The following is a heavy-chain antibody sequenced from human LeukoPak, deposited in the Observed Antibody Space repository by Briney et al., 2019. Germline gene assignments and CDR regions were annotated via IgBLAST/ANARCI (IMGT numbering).Heavy chain of an antibody. J-gene: IGHJ4*02. Sequence: PGGSLRLSCAASGFTFSSYWMSWVRQAPGKGLEWAANIEQDGSEKYYVDSVKGRFTISRDNAKNSLYLQMNSLRAEDTAVYYCARATSYSSSWYDEGYYFDYWGQGTLVTVSS. CDR2: IEQDGSEK. CDR3: ARATSYSSSWYDEGYYFDY. CDR1: GFTFSSYW. D-gene: IGHD6-13*01. V-gene: IGHV3-7*01.